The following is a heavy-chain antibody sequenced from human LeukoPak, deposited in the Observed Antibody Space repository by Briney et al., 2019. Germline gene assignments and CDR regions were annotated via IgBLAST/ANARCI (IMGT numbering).Heavy chain of an antibody. CDR3: ARVITARSVAWDY. CDR1: GFTFSSYW. V-gene: IGHV3-7*04. Sequence: RGSLRLSCAASGFTFSSYWMSWVRQAPGKGLEWVANIKQDGSEKYYVDSVKGRFTISRDNAKNSLHLQMNSLRAEDTAVCYCARVITARSVAWDYWGQGTLVTVSS. J-gene: IGHJ4*02. CDR2: IKQDGSEK. D-gene: IGHD3-16*01.